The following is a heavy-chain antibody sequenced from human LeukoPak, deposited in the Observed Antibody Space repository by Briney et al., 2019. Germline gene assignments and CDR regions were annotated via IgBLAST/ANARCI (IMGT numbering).Heavy chain of an antibody. CDR2: IYYSGST. CDR3: ARALDRGGLLGY. V-gene: IGHV4-31*03. D-gene: IGHD2-2*03. Sequence: SETLSLTCTVSGGSISSGGYYWSWIRQHPGKGLEWIGYIYYSGSTYYNPSLKSRVTISVDTSKSQFSLKLSSVTAADTAVYYCARALDRGGLLGYWGQGTLVTASS. CDR1: GGSISSGGYY. J-gene: IGHJ4*02.